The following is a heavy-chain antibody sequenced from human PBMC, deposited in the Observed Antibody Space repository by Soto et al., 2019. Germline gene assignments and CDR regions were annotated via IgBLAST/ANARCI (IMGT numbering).Heavy chain of an antibody. CDR2: INPNSGGT. J-gene: IGHJ4*02. Sequence: ASVKVSCKASGYTFTGYYMHWVRQAPGQGLEWMGWINPNSGGTNYAQKFQGWVTMTRDTSISTAYMELSRLRSDDTAVYYCARRTFYCSSTSCYDYFDYWGQGTLVTVSS. D-gene: IGHD2-2*01. CDR1: GYTFTGYY. CDR3: ARRTFYCSSTSCYDYFDY. V-gene: IGHV1-2*04.